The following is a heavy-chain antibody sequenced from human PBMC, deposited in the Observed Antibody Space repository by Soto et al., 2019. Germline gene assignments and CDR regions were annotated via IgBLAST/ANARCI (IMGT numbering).Heavy chain of an antibody. J-gene: IGHJ2*01. CDR2: ISAYNGNT. Sequence: QVQLVQSGAEVKKPGASVKVSCKASGYTFTSYGISWVRQAPGQGLEWMGWISAYNGNTNYAQKLQGRVTMTTDTSTSTAYMELRSLRSDDTAVYYCAREIVGSSSPNSEVQDYWYFDLWGRGTLVTVSS. CDR1: GYTFTSYG. CDR3: AREIVGSSSPNSEVQDYWYFDL. V-gene: IGHV1-18*01. D-gene: IGHD6-13*01.